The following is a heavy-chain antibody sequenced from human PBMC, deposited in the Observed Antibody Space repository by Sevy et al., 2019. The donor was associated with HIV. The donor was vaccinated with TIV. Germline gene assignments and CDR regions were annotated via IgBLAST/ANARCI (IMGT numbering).Heavy chain of an antibody. D-gene: IGHD2-21*02. Sequence: ASVKVSCKASGYTFNSFYIHWVRQAPGQGLEWMGWINPYSGGTHYAQKFQGRVTLTRETSISVAYMDLTSLGSNDTAVYYCVRDRFYGGDSVTFAGDFWGQGTLVTVSS. V-gene: IGHV1-2*02. CDR1: GYTFNSFY. CDR3: VRDRFYGGDSVTFAGDF. J-gene: IGHJ4*02. CDR2: INPYSGGT.